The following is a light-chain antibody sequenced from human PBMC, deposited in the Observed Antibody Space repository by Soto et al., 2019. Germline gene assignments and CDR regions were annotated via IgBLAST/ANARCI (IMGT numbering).Light chain of an antibody. CDR3: ETLERKPQV. CDR2: LEGSGSY. CDR1: SGHSSYI. Sequence: QPVLTQSSSATASLGSSVKLTCTLSSGHSSYIIAWHQQQPEKAPRYLMKLEGSGSYNKGSGVPDRFSGSSSGADRYLTIYNPQFEGEGDYLCETLERKPQVFGGGTKLTVL. V-gene: IGLV4-60*02. J-gene: IGLJ2*01.